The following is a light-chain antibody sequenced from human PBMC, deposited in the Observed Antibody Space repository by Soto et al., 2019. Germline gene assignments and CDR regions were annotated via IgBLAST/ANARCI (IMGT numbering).Light chain of an antibody. CDR2: DAS. V-gene: IGKV3-11*01. CDR1: QSISSY. J-gene: IGKJ1*01. Sequence: EVVLTQSPDTLSLPPGERATLSCRASQSISSYLAWYQQKPGQAPRLLIYDASSRATGIPGRFSGSGSGTDFTLTISSLEAEDFALYYCQQLTDWAPQWAYGQGTKVEIK. CDR3: QQLTDWAPQWA.